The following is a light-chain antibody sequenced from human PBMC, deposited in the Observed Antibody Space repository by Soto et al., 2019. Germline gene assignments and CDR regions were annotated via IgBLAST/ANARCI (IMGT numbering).Light chain of an antibody. Sequence: DIVLTQSPATVSVSPGERATLSCRASQSVSSNLAWYQHKVGQAPRLLIYGASTRVTGVPPRFSGSGSGTDVTVTISCLQSEDFGVDYCQQYNDRLPPGTFGGGTKVEI. CDR3: QQYNDRLPPGT. CDR2: GAS. J-gene: IGKJ4*01. V-gene: IGKV3-15*01. CDR1: QSVSSN.